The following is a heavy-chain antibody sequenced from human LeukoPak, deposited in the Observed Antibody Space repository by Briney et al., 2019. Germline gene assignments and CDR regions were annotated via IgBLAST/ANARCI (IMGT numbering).Heavy chain of an antibody. D-gene: IGHD3-16*01. CDR1: RYSIISGYY. Sequence: SETLSLTCAVSRYSIISGYYWAWIRQPPGKGLEWIGSVYHSGSTFYNPSLKSRVSISVDTSKNQFSLKLNSVTAADMAVYYCARGPFGPLSREEIFDYWGQGTLVTVSS. J-gene: IGHJ4*02. CDR3: ARGPFGPLSREEIFDY. V-gene: IGHV4-38-2*01. CDR2: VYHSGST.